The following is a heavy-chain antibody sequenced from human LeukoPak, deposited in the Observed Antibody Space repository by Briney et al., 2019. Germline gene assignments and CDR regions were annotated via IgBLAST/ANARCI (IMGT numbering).Heavy chain of an antibody. CDR1: GYTFTSYG. CDR3: ARAVGTIFGVVTGYYYYMDV. CDR2: ISAYNGNT. Sequence: GASVKVSCKASGYTFTSYGISWVRQAPGQGLEWMGWISAYNGNTNYAQKLQGRVTMTTDTSTSTAYMELRSLRSDDTAVYYCARAVGTIFGVVTGYYYYMDVWGKGTTVTVSS. D-gene: IGHD3-3*01. V-gene: IGHV1-18*01. J-gene: IGHJ6*03.